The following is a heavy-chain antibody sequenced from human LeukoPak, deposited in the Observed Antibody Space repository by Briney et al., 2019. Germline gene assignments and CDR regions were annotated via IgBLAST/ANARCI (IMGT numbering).Heavy chain of an antibody. D-gene: IGHD6-19*01. Sequence: SETLSLTCTVSGGSISSYYWSWIRQPPGKGLEWIGYIYYSGSTNYNPSLKSRVTISVDTSKNQFSLKLSSVTAADTAVYYCARLVAVAGTGWFDPWGQGTLVTVSS. J-gene: IGHJ5*02. CDR1: GGSISSYY. V-gene: IGHV4-59*08. CDR3: ARLVAVAGTGWFDP. CDR2: IYYSGST.